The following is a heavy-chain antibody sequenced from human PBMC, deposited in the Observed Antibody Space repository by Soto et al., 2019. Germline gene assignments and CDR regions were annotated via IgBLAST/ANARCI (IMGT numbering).Heavy chain of an antibody. D-gene: IGHD3-3*01. CDR1: GFTFSSYS. V-gene: IGHV3-33*08. J-gene: IGHJ4*02. Sequence: HPGGSLRLSCAASGFTFSSYSMHWVRQAPGKGLEWVAVIWYDGSNKYYADSVKGRFTISRDNSKNTLYLQMNSLRAEDTAVYYCARDKLPFQFWSGYTYWGQGTLVSVSS. CDR2: IWYDGSNK. CDR3: ARDKLPFQFWSGYTY.